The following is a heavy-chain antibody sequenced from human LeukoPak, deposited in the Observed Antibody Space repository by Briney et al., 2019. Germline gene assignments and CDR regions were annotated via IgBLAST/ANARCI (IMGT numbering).Heavy chain of an antibody. CDR3: ARESESSGWYDY. CDR2: ISGDGGST. CDR1: GFFFYIYA. V-gene: IGHV3-43*02. D-gene: IGHD6-19*01. Sequence: GGSLRLSCAPPGFFFYIYAIHWVRDAPGKGLEWVSHISGDGGSTFYADAVWGRFTNSRDNTRKSLSLQMSSLRSEVTALSDCARESESSGWYDYWGQGTLVTVSS. J-gene: IGHJ4*02.